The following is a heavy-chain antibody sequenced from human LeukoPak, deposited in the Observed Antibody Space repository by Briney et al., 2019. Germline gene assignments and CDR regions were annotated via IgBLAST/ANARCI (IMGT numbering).Heavy chain of an antibody. Sequence: SGTLSLTCTVSGGSIGSNYWTWIRQPPGKGLEYIGYIYYTGGTNYNPSLKSRVTISVDTSKNQFSLKLSSVTAADTAVYFCAKYGNSGWVIDNWGQGTLVTVSS. CDR1: GGSIGSNY. V-gene: IGHV4-59*08. J-gene: IGHJ4*02. D-gene: IGHD6-19*01. CDR2: IYYTGGT. CDR3: AKYGNSGWVIDN.